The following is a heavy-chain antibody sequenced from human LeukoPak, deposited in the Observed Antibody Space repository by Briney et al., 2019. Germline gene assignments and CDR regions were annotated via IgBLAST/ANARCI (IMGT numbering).Heavy chain of an antibody. J-gene: IGHJ4*02. CDR3: AKETTTVVTPWLG. V-gene: IGHV3-66*01. D-gene: IGHD4-23*01. Sequence: GGSLRLSCIASGFTMSGIHMNWVRQAPGKGLDWVSGLYAGGSTYYAGSVTGRFTISRDNSKNTLYLQMNSLRAEDTAVYYCAKETTTVVTPWLGWGQGTLVTVSS. CDR1: GFTMSGIH. CDR2: LYAGGST.